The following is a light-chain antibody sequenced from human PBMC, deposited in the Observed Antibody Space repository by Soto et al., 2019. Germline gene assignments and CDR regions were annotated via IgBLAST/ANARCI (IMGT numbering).Light chain of an antibody. J-gene: IGKJ1*01. CDR1: QSVSSTY. CDR2: GAS. CDR3: QQYGNSWT. Sequence: EIVLTQSPGTLSLSPGERATLSCRASQSVSSTYLGWYQQKPGQAPRLLIYGASSRATGIPDRFSGGGSGTDFILTISRLEPEDFAVYYCQQYGNSWTFGQGTKVEIK. V-gene: IGKV3-20*01.